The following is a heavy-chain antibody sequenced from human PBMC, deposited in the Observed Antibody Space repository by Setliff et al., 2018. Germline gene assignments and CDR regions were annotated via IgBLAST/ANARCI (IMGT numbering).Heavy chain of an antibody. CDR2: IYSGGST. D-gene: IGHD3-16*01. CDR1: GFTVRSDY. CDR3: ARSLSRREKFLIDY. J-gene: IGHJ4*02. V-gene: IGHV3-66*01. Sequence: TGGSLRLSCTASGFTVRSDYMSWVRQTPGKGLEWVSVIYSGGSTYYADSGKGRFTISRANSKTTLYLQMISSVAAADTAVYYCARSLSRREKFLIDYWGQGALVTVSS.